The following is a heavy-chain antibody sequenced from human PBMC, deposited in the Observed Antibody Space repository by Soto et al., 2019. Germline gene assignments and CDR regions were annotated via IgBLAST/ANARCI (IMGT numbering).Heavy chain of an antibody. CDR3: AKGPAIVLVPAAMNSYYGMDV. CDR1: GFTFSSYG. Sequence: QVQLVESGGGVVQPGRSLRLSCAASGFTFSSYGMHWVRQAPGKGLEWVAVISYDGSNKYYADSVKGRFTTSRDNSKNXLXLXXTSLRAEERAVYYCAKGPAIVLVPAAMNSYYGMDVWGQGTTVTVSS. CDR2: ISYDGSNK. J-gene: IGHJ6*02. D-gene: IGHD2-2*01. V-gene: IGHV3-30*18.